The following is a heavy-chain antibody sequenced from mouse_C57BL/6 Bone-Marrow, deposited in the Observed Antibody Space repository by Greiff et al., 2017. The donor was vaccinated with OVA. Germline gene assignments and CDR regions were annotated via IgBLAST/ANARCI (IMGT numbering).Heavy chain of an antibody. V-gene: IGHV6-3*01. D-gene: IGHD1-1*01. Sequence: DVMLVESGGGLVQPGGSMKLSCVASGFTFSNYWMNWVRQSPEKGLEWVAQIRLKSDNYATHYAESVKGRFTISRDDSKSSVYLQMNNLRAEDTGIYYCTVNYYGSSGYFDYWGQGTTLTVSS. CDR2: IRLKSDNYAT. CDR1: GFTFSNYW. CDR3: TVNYYGSSGYFDY. J-gene: IGHJ2*01.